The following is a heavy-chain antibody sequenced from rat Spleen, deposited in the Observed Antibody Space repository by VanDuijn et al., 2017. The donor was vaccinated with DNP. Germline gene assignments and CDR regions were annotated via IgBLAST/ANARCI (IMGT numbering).Heavy chain of an antibody. D-gene: IGHD1-12*03. CDR1: GFTFNNYW. CDR2: ITNTGGST. V-gene: IGHV5-31*01. J-gene: IGHJ4*01. Sequence: EVQLVESGGGLVQPGRSLKLSCVASGFTFNNYWMTWIRQVPGKGLEWVASITNTGGSTYYPDSVKGRFTISRDNAKSTLYLQMNSLRSEDTATYYCTRDGYYDGYYHVMDAWGQGASVTVSS. CDR3: TRDGYYDGYYHVMDA.